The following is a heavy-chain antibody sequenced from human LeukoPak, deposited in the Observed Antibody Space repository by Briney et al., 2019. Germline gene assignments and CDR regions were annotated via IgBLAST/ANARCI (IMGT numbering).Heavy chain of an antibody. Sequence: GGSLRLSCAASGFTFSSYGMHWVRQAPGKGLEWVAVISYDGSNKYYADSVKGRFTISRDNSKNTLYLQMNSLRAEDTAVYYCAREGFDFWSGYHRYYFDYWGQGTLVTVSS. V-gene: IGHV3-30*03. CDR1: GFTFSSYG. D-gene: IGHD3-3*01. J-gene: IGHJ4*02. CDR2: ISYDGSNK. CDR3: AREGFDFWSGYHRYYFDY.